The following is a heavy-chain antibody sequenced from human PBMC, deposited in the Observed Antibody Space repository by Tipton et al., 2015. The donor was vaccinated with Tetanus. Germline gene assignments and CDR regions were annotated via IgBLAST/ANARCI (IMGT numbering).Heavy chain of an antibody. CDR1: GYTFTGYY. J-gene: IGHJ6*02. CDR2: IDPNSGGT. D-gene: IGHD3-22*01. Sequence: QLVQSGAEVKKPGASVKVSCKASGYTFTGYYIYWVRQAPGQGLEWMGWIDPNSGGTVYAQKFQRRVTMIRDTSISKAYMGLRSLRSEDTSVYYCAGDRGDYIYYGMDVWGPGTTVSVS. V-gene: IGHV1-2*02. CDR3: AGDRGDYIYYGMDV.